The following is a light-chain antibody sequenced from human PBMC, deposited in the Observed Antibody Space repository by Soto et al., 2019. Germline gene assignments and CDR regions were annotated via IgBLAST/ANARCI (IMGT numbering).Light chain of an antibody. CDR2: DAY. CDR3: QQRHMWPIT. J-gene: IGKJ5*01. V-gene: IGKV3-11*01. Sequence: EIVLTQSPATLSLSPGERATLSCRASETIRNLLAWYQQRPGQAPRLLIYDAYNRATGIPPRFSGSGSGTDFTLTISSLEPEDSAVYYCQQRHMWPITFGQGTRLEIK. CDR1: ETIRNL.